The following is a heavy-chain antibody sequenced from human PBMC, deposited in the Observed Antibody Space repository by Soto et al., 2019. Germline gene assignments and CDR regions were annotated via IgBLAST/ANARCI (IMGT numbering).Heavy chain of an antibody. CDR2: IYYSGST. Sequence: QVQLQESGPGLVKPSQTLSLTCTVSGDSISSGGYYWSWIRQHPGKGLEWIGYIYYSGSTYYNPSLKRRVTISVDTSKNPLSLKLSSVTAADTAMYYCARHSGSFSIDYWGQGSLVTVSS. D-gene: IGHD1-26*01. CDR1: GDSISSGGYY. CDR3: ARHSGSFSIDY. J-gene: IGHJ4*02. V-gene: IGHV4-31*03.